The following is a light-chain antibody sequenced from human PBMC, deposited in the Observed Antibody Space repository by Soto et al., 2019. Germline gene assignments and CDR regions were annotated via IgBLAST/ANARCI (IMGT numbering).Light chain of an antibody. J-gene: IGLJ1*01. CDR1: NIEAKS. V-gene: IGLV3-21*02. Sequence: SYELTQPPSVSVAPGQTATITCGGNNIEAKSVHWYKQEPGQAPVLVVYDDRDRPSGIPERFSGSNSANTATLTISRAEAGDEADYFCQVWDSRDDHPVFGTGTKVTVL. CDR3: QVWDSRDDHPV. CDR2: DDR.